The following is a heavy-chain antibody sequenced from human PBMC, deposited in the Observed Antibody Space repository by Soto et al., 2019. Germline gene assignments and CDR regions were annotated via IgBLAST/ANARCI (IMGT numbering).Heavy chain of an antibody. CDR3: ARGDGSYYDY. J-gene: IGHJ4*02. CDR1: GYTFTSHG. CDR2: ISAYNRNT. D-gene: IGHD1-26*01. V-gene: IGHV1-18*01. Sequence: QVQLLQSGAEVKKPGASVKVSCNTSGYTFTSHGISWVRQAPGQGLEWMGWISAYNRNTNYAQKFQGRVTMTTETSTSRAYMEVRSLRSDDTAGYYCARGDGSYYDYWGQGTLVTVSS.